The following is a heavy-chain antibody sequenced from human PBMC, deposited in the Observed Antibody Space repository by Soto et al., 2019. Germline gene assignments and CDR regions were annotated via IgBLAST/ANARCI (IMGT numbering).Heavy chain of an antibody. J-gene: IGHJ6*02. Sequence: QVQLVQSGAEVKKPGASVKVSCKASGYTFTSYDINWVRQATGQGLEWMGWMNPNSGNTGYAQKFQGRVTMTRKTSLSTADMELSSLRLEDTAVYYCAGGRSITIFRMVKLDYYYGMDVWGQGTTVT. CDR3: AGGRSITIFRMVKLDYYYGMDV. V-gene: IGHV1-8*01. D-gene: IGHD3-3*01. CDR1: GYTFTSYD. CDR2: MNPNSGNT.